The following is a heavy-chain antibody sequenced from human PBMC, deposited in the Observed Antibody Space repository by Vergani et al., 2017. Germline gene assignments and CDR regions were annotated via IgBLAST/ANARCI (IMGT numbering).Heavy chain of an antibody. CDR3: ARVRGGEDVGYGMDV. V-gene: IGHV1-46*01. J-gene: IGHJ6*02. CDR2: INPSGGST. CDR1: GYTFTSYY. Sequence: QVQLVQSGAEVKKPGASVKVSCKASGYTFTSYYMHWVRQAPGQGLEWMGIINPSGGSTSYAQKFQGRVTMTRDTSTSTVYMELSSLRSEDTAVYYCARVRGGEDVGYGMDVWGQGTTVTVSS. D-gene: IGHD3-10*01.